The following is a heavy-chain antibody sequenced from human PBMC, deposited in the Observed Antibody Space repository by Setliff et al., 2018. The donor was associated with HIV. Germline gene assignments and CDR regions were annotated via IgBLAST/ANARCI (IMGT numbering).Heavy chain of an antibody. Sequence: LRLSCAASGFTFSSYAMHWVRQAPGKGLEWVAVISYDGSKYYAESVKGRFTISRDNSKNTVFLQMNSLRAEDTAVYYCARLPDIDSWPFDYWAQGTLVTVS. CDR3: ARLPDIDSWPFDY. CDR2: ISYDGSK. V-gene: IGHV3-30*14. CDR1: GFTFSSYA. D-gene: IGHD6-13*01. J-gene: IGHJ4*02.